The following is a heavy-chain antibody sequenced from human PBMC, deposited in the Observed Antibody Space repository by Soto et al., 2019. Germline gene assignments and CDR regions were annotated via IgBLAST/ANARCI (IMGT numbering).Heavy chain of an antibody. V-gene: IGHV3-33*01. Sequence: QVQLVESGGGVVQPGRSLRLSCAASGFTFSSYGMHWVRQAPGKGLEWVAVIWYDGSNKYYADSVKGRFTISRDNSKNTLYLQKNSLGAEDTAVYYCARIYGSGGGFDYWGQGTLVTVSS. J-gene: IGHJ4*02. CDR3: ARIYGSGGGFDY. CDR2: IWYDGSNK. D-gene: IGHD3-10*01. CDR1: GFTFSSYG.